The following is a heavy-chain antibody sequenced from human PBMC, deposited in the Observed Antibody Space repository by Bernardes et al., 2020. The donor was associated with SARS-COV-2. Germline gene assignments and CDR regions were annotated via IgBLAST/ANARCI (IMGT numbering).Heavy chain of an antibody. V-gene: IGHV3-48*01. CDR1: GFTFSSYS. D-gene: IGHD5-18*01. Sequence: GGSLRLSCAASGFTFSSYSMNWVRQAPGKGLEWVSYISSSSSTIYYADSVKGRFTISRDNAKNSLYLQMNSLRAEDTAVYYCARRGPQLWYHPEHLLKPYFDYWGQGTLVTVSS. CDR2: ISSSSSTI. CDR3: ARRGPQLWYHPEHLLKPYFDY. J-gene: IGHJ4*02.